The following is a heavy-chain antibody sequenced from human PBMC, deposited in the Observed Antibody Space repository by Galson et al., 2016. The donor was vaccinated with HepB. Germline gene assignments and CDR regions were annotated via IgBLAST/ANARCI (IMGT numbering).Heavy chain of an antibody. CDR2: ISGSGGST. J-gene: IGHJ4*02. V-gene: IGHV3-23*01. CDR3: AKHGDNWGGYFDY. D-gene: IGHD4-23*01. CDR1: GFTFRSYA. Sequence: SLRLSCAASGFTFRSYAMSWVRQAPGKGLECVSAISGSGGSTYYADSVKGRFTISRDNSKNTLFLQMHSLRVEDTVVYYCAKHGDNWGGYFDYWGQETLVTVSS.